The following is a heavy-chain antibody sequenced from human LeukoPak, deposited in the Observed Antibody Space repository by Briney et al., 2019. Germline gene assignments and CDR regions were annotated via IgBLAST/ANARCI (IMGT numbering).Heavy chain of an antibody. CDR1: GFTFSSYS. V-gene: IGHV3-21*04. J-gene: IGHJ4*02. Sequence: AGGSLRLSCAASGFTFSSYSMNWVRQAPGKGLEWVSSISSSSSYIYYADSVKGRFTISRDNAKNSLFLQMSSLRVEDTGVYYCAAGSGWLIDYWGQGTLVTVSS. CDR2: ISSSSSYI. CDR3: AAGSGWLIDY. D-gene: IGHD6-19*01.